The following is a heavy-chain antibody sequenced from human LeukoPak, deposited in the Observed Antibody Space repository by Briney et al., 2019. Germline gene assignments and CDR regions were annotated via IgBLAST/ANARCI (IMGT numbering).Heavy chain of an antibody. J-gene: IGHJ3*02. CDR3: AHSGTVTTPHDAFDI. V-gene: IGHV2-5*01. D-gene: IGHD4-17*01. CDR2: IYWNDDK. Sequence: SGPTLVNPTQTLTLTCTFSGFSLSTSGVGVGWIRQPPGKALEWLALIYWNDDKRYSPSLKSRLTITKDTSKNQVFLTMTNMDPVDTATYYCAHSGTVTTPHDAFDIWGQGTMVTVSS. CDR1: GFSLSTSGVG.